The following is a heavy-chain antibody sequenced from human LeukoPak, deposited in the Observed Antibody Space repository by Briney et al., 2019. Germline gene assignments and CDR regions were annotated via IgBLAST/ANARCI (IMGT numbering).Heavy chain of an antibody. CDR2: IYTSGST. CDR3: ARDLKVPVGATRVDAFDI. Sequence: SETLSLTCTVPGGSISSYYWSWIRQPAGKGLEWIGRIYTSGSTNYNPSLKSRVTMSVDTSKNQFSLKLSSVTAADTAVYYCARDLKVPVGATRVDAFDIWGQGTMVTVSS. V-gene: IGHV4-4*07. J-gene: IGHJ3*02. D-gene: IGHD1-26*01. CDR1: GGSISSYY.